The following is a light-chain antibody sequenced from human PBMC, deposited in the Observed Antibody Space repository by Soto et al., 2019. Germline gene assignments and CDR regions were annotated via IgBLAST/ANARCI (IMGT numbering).Light chain of an antibody. CDR2: AVN. Sequence: LTQPASVSGSPGQSITISCSGTSSDIGSYDHVAWYQQFPGKSPKLIIYAVNDRPSGVSDRFSGSKSGISASLTISGLQTEDEADYYCISYTDRQSYLFGTGTKVTVL. CDR3: ISYTDRQSYL. CDR1: SSDIGSYDH. J-gene: IGLJ1*01. V-gene: IGLV2-14*03.